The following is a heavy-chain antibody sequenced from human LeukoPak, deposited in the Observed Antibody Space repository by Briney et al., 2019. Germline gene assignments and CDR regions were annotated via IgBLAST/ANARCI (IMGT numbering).Heavy chain of an antibody. D-gene: IGHD4-23*01. CDR2: IYYSGST. CDR1: GVSISSGDYY. Sequence: PSETLSLTCIVSGVSISSGDYYWGWIRQPPGKGLEWIGYIYYSGSTYYNPSLKSRVTISVDTSKNQFSLKLSSVTAADTAVYYCASTVVTLYYFDYWGQGTLVTVSS. CDR3: ASTVVTLYYFDY. V-gene: IGHV4-30-4*01. J-gene: IGHJ4*02.